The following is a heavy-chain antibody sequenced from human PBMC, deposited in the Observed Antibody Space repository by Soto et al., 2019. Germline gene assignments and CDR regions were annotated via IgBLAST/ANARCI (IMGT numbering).Heavy chain of an antibody. J-gene: IGHJ3*02. CDR2: IYYSGST. D-gene: IGHD2-15*01. CDR1: GGSISSGGYY. CDR3: VVGAATLVHAFDI. Sequence: QVQLQESGPGLVKPSQTLSLTCTVSGGSISSGGYYWSWIRQHPGKGLEWIGYIYYSGSTYYNPSLKSRVTISVDTSKNQFSLKLSSVPAADTAVYPCVVGAATLVHAFDIWGLGTMVTVSS. V-gene: IGHV4-31*03.